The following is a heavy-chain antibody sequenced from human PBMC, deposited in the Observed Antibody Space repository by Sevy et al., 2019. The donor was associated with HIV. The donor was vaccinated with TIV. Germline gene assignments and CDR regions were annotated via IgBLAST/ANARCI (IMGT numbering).Heavy chain of an antibody. CDR2: IYLGHSDT. CDR1: GYSSTNYW. D-gene: IGHD3-10*01. CDR3: ARLNFCGHGEVAFDI. Sequence: GESLKISCKGSGYSSTNYWIGWLRQMPGKGLEWMGIIYLGHSDTRDSPSFQGQVNMSVDKSISTAFLQWSSLKGSGTAIYYCARLNFCGHGEVAFDIWGQGTTVTVSS. J-gene: IGHJ3*02. V-gene: IGHV5-51*01.